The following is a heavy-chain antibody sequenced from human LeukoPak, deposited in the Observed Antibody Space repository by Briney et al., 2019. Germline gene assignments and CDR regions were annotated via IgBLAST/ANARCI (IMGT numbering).Heavy chain of an antibody. V-gene: IGHV3-23*01. CDR1: GFTFSNYA. CDR3: AKDRRYFDWSDHYYYYGMDV. Sequence: GGSLRLSCAASGFTFSNYAMSWVRQAPGKGLEWVSAISGSGGTTFYADSVKGRFTISRDNSKNTLYLQMNSLRAEDTAVYYCAKDRRYFDWSDHYYYYGMDVWGQGTTVTVSS. J-gene: IGHJ6*02. D-gene: IGHD3-9*01. CDR2: ISGSGGTT.